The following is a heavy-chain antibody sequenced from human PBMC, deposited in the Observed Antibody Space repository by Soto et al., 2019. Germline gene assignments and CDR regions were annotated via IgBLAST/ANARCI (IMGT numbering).Heavy chain of an antibody. D-gene: IGHD2-15*01. Sequence: ASVEVARTASSYTVTIYGISGLRQAPGQGLEWMGWISAYNGNTNYAQKHQGRVTMTTDTSTSTAYMELRSLRSDDTAVYYCARRVDYFDYWGQGTLVTVFS. V-gene: IGHV1-18*01. J-gene: IGHJ4*02. CDR1: SYTVTIYG. CDR3: ARRVDYFDY. CDR2: ISAYNGNT.